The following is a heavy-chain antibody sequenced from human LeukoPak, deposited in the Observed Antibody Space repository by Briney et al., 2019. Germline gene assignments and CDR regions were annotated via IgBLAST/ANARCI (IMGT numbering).Heavy chain of an antibody. D-gene: IGHD5-24*01. J-gene: IGHJ4*02. CDR1: GYDFSTYW. V-gene: IGHV5-51*01. Sequence: GESLKISCKGLGYDFSTYWNAWVRQRPGKGLEWMGIIYPGGSETRYDPSFQGQVTISADRSTSTAYLQWSSLRASDTAMYYCARASRDGYSQNFDHWGQGTLVTVPS. CDR2: IYPGGSET. CDR3: ARASRDGYSQNFDH.